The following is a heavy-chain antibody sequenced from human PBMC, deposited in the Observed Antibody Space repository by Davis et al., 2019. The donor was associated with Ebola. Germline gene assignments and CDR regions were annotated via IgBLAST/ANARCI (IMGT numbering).Heavy chain of an antibody. CDR3: ARGKTWIQLWSYYYYMDV. CDR2: INHSGST. D-gene: IGHD5-18*01. Sequence: SETLSLTCAVSGGSFSGYYWSWIRQPPGKGLEWIGEINHSGSTNYNPSLKSRVTISVDTSKNQFSLKLSSVTAADTAVYYCARGKTWIQLWSYYYYMDVWGKGTTVTVSS. V-gene: IGHV4-34*01. CDR1: GGSFSGYY. J-gene: IGHJ6*03.